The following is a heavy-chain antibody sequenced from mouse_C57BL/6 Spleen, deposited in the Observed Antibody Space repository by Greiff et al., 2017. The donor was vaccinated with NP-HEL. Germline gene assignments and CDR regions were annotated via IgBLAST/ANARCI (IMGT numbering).Heavy chain of an antibody. CDR2: ISSGSSTI. J-gene: IGHJ2*01. D-gene: IGHD2-4*01. V-gene: IGHV5-17*01. Sequence: EVQLQESGGGLVKPGGSLKLSCAASGFTFSDYGMHWVRQAPEKGLEWVAYISSGSSTIYYADTVKGRFTISRDNAKNTLFLQMTSLRSEDTAMYYCARSGDYDLDYWGQGTTLTVSS. CDR1: GFTFSDYG. CDR3: ARSGDYDLDY.